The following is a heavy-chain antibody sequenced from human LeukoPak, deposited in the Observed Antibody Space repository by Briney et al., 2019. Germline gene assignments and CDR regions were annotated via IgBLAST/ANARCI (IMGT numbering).Heavy chain of an antibody. CDR2: IYPDDSDA. V-gene: IGHV5-51*01. D-gene: IGHD3-10*01. CDR3: ARQRASASGTYYYFYTMDV. J-gene: IGHJ6*02. CDR1: GYSFTGYW. Sequence: GESLKISCKGSGYSFTGYWIGWVRQMPEKGLEWMGIIYPDDSDARYSPSFQGQVTISADKSISTAYLQWNSLKASDTAMYYCARQRASASGTYYYFYTMDVWGQGTTVTVSS.